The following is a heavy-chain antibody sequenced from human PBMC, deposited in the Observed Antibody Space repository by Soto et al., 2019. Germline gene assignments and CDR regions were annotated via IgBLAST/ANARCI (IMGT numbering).Heavy chain of an antibody. CDR1: GFTFSSYG. CDR2: IWYDGSNK. CDR3: ARGGRYCTNVVCYRRYYFDY. Sequence: QVQLVESGGGVVQPGRSLRLSCAASGFTFSSYGMHWVRQAPGKGLEWVAVIWYDGSNKYYADSVKGRFTISRDNSKNTLYLQMNSLRAEDTAVYYCARGGRYCTNVVCYRRYYFDYWGQGTLVTVSS. J-gene: IGHJ4*02. D-gene: IGHD2-8*01. V-gene: IGHV3-33*01.